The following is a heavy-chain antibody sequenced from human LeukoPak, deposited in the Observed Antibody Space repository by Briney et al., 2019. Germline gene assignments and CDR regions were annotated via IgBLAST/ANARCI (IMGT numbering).Heavy chain of an antibody. V-gene: IGHV3-30*04. CDR3: ARVLSSDRPSYCYYGRDV. J-gene: IGHJ6*02. D-gene: IGHD6-25*01. CDR1: GFTFSSYA. Sequence: RGSLRLSCAASGFTFSSYAMHWVRQAPGQGLEWVAVISYDGSNKYYAESVKGRFTISRDNSKSTLYLQMNSLRAEDTAVYYCARVLSSDRPSYCYYGRDVWGQGTTVTVSS. CDR2: ISYDGSNK.